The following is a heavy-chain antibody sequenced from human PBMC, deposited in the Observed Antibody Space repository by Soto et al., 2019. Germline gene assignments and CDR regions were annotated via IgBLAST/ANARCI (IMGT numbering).Heavy chain of an antibody. V-gene: IGHV1-69*01. CDR2: IIPVSGAA. Sequence: QVQLVQSGAEVKKPGSLVKASCKASGGTFGSYAFSWVRQAPGQGLEWMGGIIPVSGAAHYAQKFQGRVTITADESTSTAYMELSSLSSQDTAVYYCATALGCRSTSCTLDYWGQGTRVIVSS. CDR3: ATALGCRSTSCTLDY. CDR1: GGTFGSYA. J-gene: IGHJ4*02. D-gene: IGHD2-2*01.